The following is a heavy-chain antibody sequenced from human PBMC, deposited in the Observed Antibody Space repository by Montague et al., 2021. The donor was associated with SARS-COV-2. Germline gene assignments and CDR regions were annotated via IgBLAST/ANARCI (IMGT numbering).Heavy chain of an antibody. CDR3: ASPGGYCTGGSCYYVY. CDR2: IYYSGST. Sequence: SETLSLTCSVAVGSISTYYWSWIRQPPGKGLECIGYIYYSGSTNYNPSLKSRVTISIDTSKNQFSLELSSVTAADMAVYYCASPGGYCTGGSCYYVYWGQGTLVTVSS. CDR1: VGSISTYY. J-gene: IGHJ4*02. V-gene: IGHV4-59*01. D-gene: IGHD2-15*01.